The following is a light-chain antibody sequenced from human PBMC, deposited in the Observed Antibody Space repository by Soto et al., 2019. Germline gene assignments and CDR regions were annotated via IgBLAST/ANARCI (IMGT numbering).Light chain of an antibody. V-gene: IGLV2-14*01. Sequence: QSLLTQPASVSGSPGQSITISCTGTSSDVGGSNYVSWYQQLPGKAPKLMIYDVSDRHSGVSNRFPGSKSGNTASLTISGLQAEDEADYYCSSYTSSSLYVFGTGTKVTVL. J-gene: IGLJ1*01. CDR2: DVS. CDR3: SSYTSSSLYV. CDR1: SSDVGGSNY.